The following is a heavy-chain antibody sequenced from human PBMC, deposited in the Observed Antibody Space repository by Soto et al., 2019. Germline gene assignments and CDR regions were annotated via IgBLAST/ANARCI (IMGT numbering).Heavy chain of an antibody. D-gene: IGHD3-10*01. CDR3: ARRGKRLWFGGNDYFDY. J-gene: IGHJ4*02. CDR2: INHSGST. CDR1: GGSFSGYY. Sequence: SETLSLTCAVYGGSFSGYYWSWIRQPPGKGLEWIGEINHSGSTNYNPSLKSRVTISVDTSKNQFSLKLSSVTAADTAVYYCARRGKRLWFGGNDYFDYWGQGTLVTVSS. V-gene: IGHV4-34*01.